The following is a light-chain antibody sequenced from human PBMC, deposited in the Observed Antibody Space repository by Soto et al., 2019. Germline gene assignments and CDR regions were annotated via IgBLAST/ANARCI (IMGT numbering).Light chain of an antibody. CDR3: SSYAGNYILV. CDR2: ELS. J-gene: IGLJ2*01. V-gene: IGLV2-8*01. CDR1: SSDVGGYNY. Sequence: QSALTQPPSASGSPGQSVTISCTGTSSDVGGYNYVSWYQQHPGQAPKLIIYELSKRPSGVPDRFSGSKSGNTASLTVSGLQSEDEAEYYCSSYAGNYILVFGGGTKLTVL.